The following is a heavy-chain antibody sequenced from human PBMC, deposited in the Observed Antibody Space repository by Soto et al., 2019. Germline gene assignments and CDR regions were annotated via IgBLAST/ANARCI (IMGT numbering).Heavy chain of an antibody. CDR2: ISAYNGNT. D-gene: IGHD6-19*01. CDR3: AREGMWYSSGWYLDY. J-gene: IGHJ4*02. CDR1: GYTFTSYG. V-gene: IGHV1-18*01. Sequence: DSVKVSCKASGYTFTSYGISWVRQAPGQGLEWMGWISAYNGNTNYAQKLQGRVTMTTDTSTSTAYMELRSLRSDDTAVYYCAREGMWYSSGWYLDYWGQGTLVPVPS.